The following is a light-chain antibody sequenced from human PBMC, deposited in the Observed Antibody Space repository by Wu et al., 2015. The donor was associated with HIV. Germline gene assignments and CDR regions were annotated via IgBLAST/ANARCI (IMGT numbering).Light chain of an antibody. CDR3: QQYDTFPLT. J-gene: IGKJ4*01. CDR2: AAS. V-gene: IGKV1-8*01. CDR1: QHIRTS. Sequence: IQITQSPSSLSASTGDTVNITCQTSQHIRTSLAWYRQKPGKVPELLIYAASTLQRGVPSRFSGSGSGTGFTLTISCLHSEDLATFYXQQYDTFPLTFGGGPKVDI.